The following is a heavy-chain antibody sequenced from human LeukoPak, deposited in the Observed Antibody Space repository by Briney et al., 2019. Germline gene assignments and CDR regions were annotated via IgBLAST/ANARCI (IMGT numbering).Heavy chain of an antibody. V-gene: IGHV1-2*02. CDR3: ARAYAGAGMDV. J-gene: IGHJ6*03. CDR1: GYTFTSYG. Sequence: ASVKVSCKASGYTFTSYGISWVRQAPGQGLEWMGWINPNSGGTNYAQKFQGRVTMTRDTSISTAYMELSRLRSDDTAVYYCARAYAGAGMDVWGKGTTVTVSS. D-gene: IGHD2-2*01. CDR2: INPNSGGT.